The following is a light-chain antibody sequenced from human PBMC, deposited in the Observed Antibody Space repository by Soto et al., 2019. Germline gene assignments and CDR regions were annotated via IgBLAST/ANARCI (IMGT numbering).Light chain of an antibody. CDR2: VNN. Sequence: QAVVTQPPSVSGAPGQRVIISCTGSSSNIGAGYDVHWYQHLPGTTPKLLIYVNNNRPSGVPDRFSGSKSGTSASLVITGLQAEDEADYYCQSYDSSLSASVFGGGTKLTVL. V-gene: IGLV1-40*01. CDR3: QSYDSSLSASV. J-gene: IGLJ3*02. CDR1: SSNIGAGYD.